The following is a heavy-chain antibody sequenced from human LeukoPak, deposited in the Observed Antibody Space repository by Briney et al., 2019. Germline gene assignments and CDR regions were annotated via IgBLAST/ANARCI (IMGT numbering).Heavy chain of an antibody. CDR1: GYNFTTYW. CDR2: IYPDDSDT. CDR3: ARHGSRGKQQPALGVGAH. Sequence: GESLKISCKGSGYNFTTYWIAWVRQMPEKGLEYMGIIYPDDSDTRYSPSFQGQVTFSADKSTSTTYLQWSSLKASDSAMYYCARHGSRGKQQPALGVGAHWGQGTLVSVSS. J-gene: IGHJ4*02. V-gene: IGHV5-51*01. D-gene: IGHD3-16*01.